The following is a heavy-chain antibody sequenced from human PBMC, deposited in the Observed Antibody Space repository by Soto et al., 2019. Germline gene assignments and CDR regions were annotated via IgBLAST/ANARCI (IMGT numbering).Heavy chain of an antibody. CDR1: GFTFSSYG. CDR3: AQDQATQWVVPAACGGGYYYGMDV. Sequence: QVQLVESGGGVVQPGRSLRLSCAASGFTFSSYGMHWVRQAPGKGLEWVAGISYDGSKKYYADSVKGRFTISRDNSKNTLDLQMNSLRAQDTAVYYCAQDQATQWVVPAACGGGYYYGMDVWGQGTTVTVSS. D-gene: IGHD2-2*01. CDR2: ISYDGSKK. V-gene: IGHV3-30*18. J-gene: IGHJ6*02.